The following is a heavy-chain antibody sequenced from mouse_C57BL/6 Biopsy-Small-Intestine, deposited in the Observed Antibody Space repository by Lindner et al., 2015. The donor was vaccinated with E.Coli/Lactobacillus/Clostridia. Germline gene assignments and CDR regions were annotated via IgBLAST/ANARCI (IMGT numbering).Heavy chain of an antibody. V-gene: IGHV1-53*01. Sequence: SVKVSCKVSGYTFTACSMHWVRQAPGQGLEWMGRINPNSGGTNYAQKFQGRVTVTSDTSISTSYMDLTRLTSDDTAVYYCSRGAYYDTSAYFAHWGQGALVTVSS. D-gene: IGHD2-4*01. CDR1: GYTFTACS. J-gene: IGHJ4*01. CDR3: SRGAYYDTSAYFAH. CDR2: INPNSGGT.